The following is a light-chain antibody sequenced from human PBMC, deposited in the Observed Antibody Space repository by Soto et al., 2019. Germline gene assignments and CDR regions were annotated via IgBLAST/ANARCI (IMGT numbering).Light chain of an antibody. CDR1: SSNIGSKP. V-gene: IGLV1-44*01. CDR2: SNN. J-gene: IGLJ1*01. CDR3: AAWDDSLNVYV. Sequence: QSVLTQPPSASGTPGQRVTISCSGSSSNIGSKPVNWYQQHPGTAPKLLIYSNNQRPSGVPDRFSGSKSGTSASLAISGLQSEDEADYYCAAWDDSLNVYVFATGTKLTVL.